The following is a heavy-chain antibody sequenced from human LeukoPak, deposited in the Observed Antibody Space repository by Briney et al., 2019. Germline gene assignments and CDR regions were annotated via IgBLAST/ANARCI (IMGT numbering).Heavy chain of an antibody. CDR2: IYYSGST. CDR1: GGPISSGDYY. D-gene: IGHD3-22*01. CDR3: ARVQHYYDSSGFIDY. Sequence: KPSETLSLTCTVSGGPISSGDYYWSWIRQPPGKGLEWIGYIYYSGSTYYNPSLKSRVTISVDTSKNQFSLKLSSVTAADTAVYYCARVQHYYDSSGFIDYWGQGTLVTVSS. V-gene: IGHV4-30-4*01. J-gene: IGHJ4*02.